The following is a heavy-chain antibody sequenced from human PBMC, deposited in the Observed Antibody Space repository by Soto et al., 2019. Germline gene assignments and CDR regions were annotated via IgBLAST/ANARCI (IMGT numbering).Heavy chain of an antibody. CDR1: GFTFSSYS. J-gene: IGHJ4*02. V-gene: IGHV3-21*01. CDR3: ASWATIFGVVIRPADY. Sequence: EVQLVESGGGLVKPGGSLRLSCAASGFTFSSYSMNWVRQAPGKGLEWVSAISSSSSYIYYADSVKGLFTISRDNAKNSLYLQMNRLRAEDTAVYYCASWATIFGVVIRPADYWGQGTLVTVSS. CDR2: ISSSSSYI. D-gene: IGHD3-3*01.